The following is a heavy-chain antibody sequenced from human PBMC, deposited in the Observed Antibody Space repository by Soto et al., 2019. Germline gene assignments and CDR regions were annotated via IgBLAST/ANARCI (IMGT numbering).Heavy chain of an antibody. V-gene: IGHV3-23*01. J-gene: IGHJ4*02. CDR3: AKDSLYYASSPSHLD. CDR2: ISGSGSGAATYYP. D-gene: IGHD3-10*01. Sequence: PGGSLRLSCAASGFTFTNYAMSWVRQAPGKGLEWVSTISGSGSGAATYYPSYADSVKGRFTISRDNSKNTVSLEMNSLRAEDTAVYYCAKDSLYYASSPSHLDSGPGALVTVSS. CDR1: GFTFTNYA.